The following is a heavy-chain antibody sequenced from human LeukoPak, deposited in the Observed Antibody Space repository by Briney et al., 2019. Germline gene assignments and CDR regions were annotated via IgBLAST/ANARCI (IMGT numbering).Heavy chain of an antibody. V-gene: IGHV3-21*01. D-gene: IGHD3-10*01. CDR2: ISSSSSYI. CDR3: ARGGFMVRGVSPFDY. J-gene: IGHJ4*02. Sequence: GGSLRLSCAASGFTFSSYSMNWVRQAPGKGLEWVSSISSSSSYIYYADSAKGRFTISRDNAKNSLYLQMNSLRAEDTAVYYCARGGFMVRGVSPFDYWGQGTLVTVSS. CDR1: GFTFSSYS.